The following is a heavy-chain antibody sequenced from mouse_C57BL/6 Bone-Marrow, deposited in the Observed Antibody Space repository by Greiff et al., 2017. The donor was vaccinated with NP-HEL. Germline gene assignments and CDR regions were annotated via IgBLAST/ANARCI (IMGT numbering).Heavy chain of an antibody. CDR2: TFYSGIT. CDR1: GFSINSDCY. Sequence: EVQLQESGPSLVRPSQTLSLTCTVTGFSINSDCYWIWIRQFPGNKLEYIGYTFYSGITYYNPSLESRTYITRDTSKNQFSLKLSSVTTEDTATYYCARGLYGSSPYWYFDVWGTGTTVTVSS. D-gene: IGHD1-1*01. CDR3: ARGLYGSSPYWYFDV. V-gene: IGHV3-3*01. J-gene: IGHJ1*03.